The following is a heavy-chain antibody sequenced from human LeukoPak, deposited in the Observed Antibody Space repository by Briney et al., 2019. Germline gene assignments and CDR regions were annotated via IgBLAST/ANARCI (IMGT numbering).Heavy chain of an antibody. CDR2: IIPIFGTA. D-gene: IGHD4-23*01. Sequence: ASVKVSCKASGGTFSSYAISWVRQAPGQGLEWMGGIIPIFGTANYAQKFQGRVTITTDESTSTAYMELSSLRSEDAAVYYCASSGGNPAKPYDYYYYMDVWGKGTTVTVSS. V-gene: IGHV1-69*05. CDR3: ASSGGNPAKPYDYYYYMDV. J-gene: IGHJ6*03. CDR1: GGTFSSYA.